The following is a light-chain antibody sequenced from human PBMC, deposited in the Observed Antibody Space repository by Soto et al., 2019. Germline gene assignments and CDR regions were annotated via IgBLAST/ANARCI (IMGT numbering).Light chain of an antibody. CDR1: NSNIGNNG. V-gene: IGLV1-36*01. CDR2: YDD. Sequence: QSVLTQPPSVSEAPRQRVTISCSGSNSNIGNNGVNWYQQLPGKAPKLLIYYDDLLPSGVSDRFSGSKSGTSASLVISGLQSEDEADYYCAAWDDSLDGWVFGGGTKLTVL. CDR3: AAWDDSLDGWV. J-gene: IGLJ3*02.